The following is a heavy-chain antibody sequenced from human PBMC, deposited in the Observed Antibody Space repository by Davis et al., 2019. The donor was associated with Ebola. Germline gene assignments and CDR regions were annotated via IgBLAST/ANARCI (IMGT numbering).Heavy chain of an antibody. CDR2: MNPNSGNT. Sequence: ASVKVSCKASGYTFTSYAMNWVRQAPGQGLEWMGWMNPNSGNTGYAQKFQGRVTITADKSTSTAYMELSSLRSEDTAVYYCARDYVAVAGTGDYWGQGTLVTVSS. J-gene: IGHJ4*02. CDR1: GYTFTSYA. D-gene: IGHD6-19*01. V-gene: IGHV1-8*03. CDR3: ARDYVAVAGTGDY.